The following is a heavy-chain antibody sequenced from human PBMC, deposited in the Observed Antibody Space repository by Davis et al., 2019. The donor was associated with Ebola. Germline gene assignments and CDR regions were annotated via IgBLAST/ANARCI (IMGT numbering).Heavy chain of an antibody. CDR1: GFTFSSYW. Sequence: GESLKISCAASGFTFSSYWMHWVRQAPGKGLVWVSRINSDGSSTSYADSVKGRFTISRDNAKNTLYLQMNSLRAEDTAVYYCARDSIPILYSTRRPLGMDVWGKGTTVTVSS. CDR2: INSDGSST. D-gene: IGHD2-2*01. J-gene: IGHJ6*04. V-gene: IGHV3-74*01. CDR3: ARDSIPILYSTRRPLGMDV.